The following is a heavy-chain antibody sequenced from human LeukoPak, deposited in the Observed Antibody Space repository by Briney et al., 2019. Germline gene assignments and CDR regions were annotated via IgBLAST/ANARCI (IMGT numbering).Heavy chain of an antibody. V-gene: IGHV3-30*18. Sequence: GRSLRLSCAASGFTFSSYGMHWVRQAPGKGLEWVAVISYDGTTPSYAASVKGRFTISRDNSKNTLYLQMNSLRAEDTAVYYCAKDKGGGYGNDGFDIWGRGTMVTVSS. D-gene: IGHD3-16*01. CDR3: AKDKGGGYGNDGFDI. CDR2: ISYDGTTP. J-gene: IGHJ3*02. CDR1: GFTFSSYG.